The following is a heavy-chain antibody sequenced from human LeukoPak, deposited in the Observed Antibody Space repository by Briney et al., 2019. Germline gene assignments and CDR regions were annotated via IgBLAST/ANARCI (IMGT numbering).Heavy chain of an antibody. CDR2: INPNSGGT. Sequence: GASVKVSCTASGYTFTGYYMHWVRQAPGQGLEWMGWINPNSGGTNYAQKFQGRVTMTRDTSISTAYMELSRLRSDDTAVYYCARDKSSSAEEYFDYWGQGTLVTVSS. CDR3: ARDKSSSAEEYFDY. V-gene: IGHV1-2*02. CDR1: GYTFTGYY. D-gene: IGHD6-6*01. J-gene: IGHJ4*02.